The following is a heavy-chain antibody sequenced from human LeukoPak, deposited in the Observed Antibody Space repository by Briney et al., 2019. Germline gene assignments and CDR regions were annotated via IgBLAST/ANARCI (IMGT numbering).Heavy chain of an antibody. CDR2: IYHSGST. D-gene: IGHD1-26*01. V-gene: IGHV4-30-2*01. CDR3: ARDRGSHDAFDI. J-gene: IGHJ3*02. CDR1: GGSISSGGYS. Sequence: SETLSLTCAVSGGSISSGGYSWSWIRQPPGKGLEWIGYIYHSGSTYYNPSLKSRVTISVDGSKNQFSLKLSSVTAADTAVYYCARDRGSHDAFDIWGQGTMVTVSS.